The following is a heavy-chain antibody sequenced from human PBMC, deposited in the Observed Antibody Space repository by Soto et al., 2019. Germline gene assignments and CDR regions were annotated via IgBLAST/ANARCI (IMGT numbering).Heavy chain of an antibody. J-gene: IGHJ4*02. V-gene: IGHV3-30*18. CDR2: ISYDGSNK. CDR3: AKIGRPMIVVVINGNFDY. CDR1: GFTSSSYG. D-gene: IGHD3-22*01. Sequence: GGSLRLSCAASGFTSSSYGMHWVRQAPGKGLEWVAVISYDGSNKYYADSVKGRFTISRDNSKNTLYLQMNSLRAEDTAVYYCAKIGRPMIVVVINGNFDYWGQGTLVTVSS.